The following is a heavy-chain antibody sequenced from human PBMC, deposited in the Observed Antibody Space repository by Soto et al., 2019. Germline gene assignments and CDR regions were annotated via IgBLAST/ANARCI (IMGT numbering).Heavy chain of an antibody. CDR1: GFTFNIFG. V-gene: IGHV1-18*01. D-gene: IGHD2-21*02. J-gene: IGHJ4*02. Sequence: QIQLVQSGAEVKKPGASVKVSCKTSGFTFNIFGISWARQAPGQGLEWMGWISAKNGDTSYAQMFQDRVTMTTDTSTSTAYMEVRSLTSDDTAVYYCARAGAEVTRSCDYWGQGTLVIVST. CDR3: ARAGAEVTRSCDY. CDR2: ISAKNGDT.